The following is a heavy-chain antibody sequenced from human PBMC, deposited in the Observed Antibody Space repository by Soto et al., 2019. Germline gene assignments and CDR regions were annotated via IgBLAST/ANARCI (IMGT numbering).Heavy chain of an antibody. CDR1: GFTFSSYA. V-gene: IGHV3-23*01. CDR3: AKVGGGSGSDVYYYYMDV. J-gene: IGHJ6*03. Sequence: GGSLRLSCAASGFTFSSYAMSWVRQAPGKGLEWVSAISGGGGSTYYADSVKGRFTISRDNSKNTRYLQMNSLRAEDTAVYYCAKVGGGSGSDVYYYYMDVWGKGTTVTVSS. CDR2: ISGGGGST. D-gene: IGHD3-10*01.